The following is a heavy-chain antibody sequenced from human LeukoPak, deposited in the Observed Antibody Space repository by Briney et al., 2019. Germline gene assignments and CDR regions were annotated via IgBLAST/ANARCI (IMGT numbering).Heavy chain of an antibody. Sequence: GGSLRLSCSASGFISSNFVMHWVRQAPGKGLVWVARIPSDDNPTNYADSVQGRFTISRDNAKNTLYLHMNDLRVEDTAVYFCARDHYFKIDYWGQGTPVTVSS. CDR2: IPSDDNPT. CDR1: GFISSNFV. CDR3: ARDHYFKIDY. J-gene: IGHJ4*02. D-gene: IGHD3-10*01. V-gene: IGHV3-74*01.